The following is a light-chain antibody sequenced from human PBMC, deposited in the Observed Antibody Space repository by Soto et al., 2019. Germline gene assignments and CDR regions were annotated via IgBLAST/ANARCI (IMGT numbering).Light chain of an antibody. CDR2: KAS. J-gene: IGKJ1*01. V-gene: IGKV1-5*03. CDR3: QHYNSYSEA. Sequence: IQMTHSPSTLSGSVGDRVTTTCRASQTISSWLAWYQQKPGKAPKLLIYKASTLKSGVPSRFSGSGSGTEFTLTISSLQPDDFATYYCQHYNSYSEAFGQGTKVDIK. CDR1: QTISSW.